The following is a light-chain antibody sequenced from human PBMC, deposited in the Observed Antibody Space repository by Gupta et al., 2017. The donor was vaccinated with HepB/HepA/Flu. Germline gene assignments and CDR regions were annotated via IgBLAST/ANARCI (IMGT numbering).Light chain of an antibody. CDR2: WAS. V-gene: IGKV4-1*01. CDR3: QQYYTTPLT. CDR1: RSVLYTSNNKNY. Sequence: DIVMTQSPDSLAVSLGERATINCKSSRSVLYTSNNKNYLAWYRQKPGQPPKLLINWASTRESGVPDRVSGSGSGTDFTLTISSLQAEDVAVYYCQQYYTTPLTFGQWTKVEIK. J-gene: IGKJ1*01.